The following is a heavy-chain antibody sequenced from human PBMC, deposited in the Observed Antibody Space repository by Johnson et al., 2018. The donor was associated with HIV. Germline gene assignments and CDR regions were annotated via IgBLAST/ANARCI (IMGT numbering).Heavy chain of an antibody. J-gene: IGHJ3*02. CDR2: ISYDGSIK. CDR3: ARDLNHFGGAFDI. D-gene: IGHD3-16*01. Sequence: VQLVESGGGVVQPGRSLRLSCAASGFTFSSYAMHWVRQAPGKGLEWVAVISYDGSIKYFADSVKGRFTISRDNSKNTLYLQMNSLRAEDTAVYYCARDLNHFGGAFDIWGQGTMVTVSS. V-gene: IGHV3-30-3*01. CDR1: GFTFSSYA.